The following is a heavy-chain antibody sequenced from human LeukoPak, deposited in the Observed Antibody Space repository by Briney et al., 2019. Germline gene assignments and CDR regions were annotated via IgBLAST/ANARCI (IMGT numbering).Heavy chain of an antibody. Sequence: ASVKVSCKASGYTFTSYGISWVRPAPGQGLEWMGIINPSGGSTSYAQKFQGRVTMTRDTSTSTVYMELSSLRSEDTAVYYCARARDYSNYGWRFDPWGQGTLVTVSS. CDR3: ARARDYSNYGWRFDP. D-gene: IGHD4-11*01. J-gene: IGHJ5*02. CDR1: GYTFTSYG. V-gene: IGHV1-46*01. CDR2: INPSGGST.